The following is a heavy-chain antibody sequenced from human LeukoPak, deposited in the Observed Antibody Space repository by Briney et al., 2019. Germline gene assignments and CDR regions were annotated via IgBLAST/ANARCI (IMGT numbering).Heavy chain of an antibody. Sequence: GKSLKISCKGSGYSFTSYWIGWVRQMPGKGLEWMGIIYPGDSDTRYSPSFQGQVTISADKSISTAYLQWSSLKASDTAMYYCARQGSGYDSATYFDYWGQGTLVTVSS. J-gene: IGHJ4*02. CDR3: ARQGSGYDSATYFDY. D-gene: IGHD5-12*01. CDR2: IYPGDSDT. V-gene: IGHV5-51*01. CDR1: GYSFTSYW.